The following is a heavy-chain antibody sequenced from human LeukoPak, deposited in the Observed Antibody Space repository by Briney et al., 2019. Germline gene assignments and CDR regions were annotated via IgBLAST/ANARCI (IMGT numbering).Heavy chain of an antibody. V-gene: IGHV3-23*05. CDR2: IYDSGSRT. D-gene: IGHD3-9*01. CDR1: GFIFSNHA. Sequence: GGSLRLSCAASGFIFSNHAMSWVRQAPGKGLEWVSTIYDSGSRTYYADSVKGQFTISRDNSRSTLFLEMNSLGAEDTAVYYCAREIFTGSYPDAFDIWGRGTLVTVSS. CDR3: AREIFTGSYPDAFDI. J-gene: IGHJ3*02.